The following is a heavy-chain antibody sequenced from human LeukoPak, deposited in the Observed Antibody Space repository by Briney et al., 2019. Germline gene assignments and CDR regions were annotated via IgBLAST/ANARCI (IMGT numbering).Heavy chain of an antibody. CDR1: GFTFSSYS. CDR2: ISSSSSTI. CDR3: ARVFFKLGEPLDY. J-gene: IGHJ4*02. Sequence: GGSLRLSCAASGFTFSSYSMNWVRQAPGKGLEWVSYISSSSSTIYYADSVKGRFTISRDNAKNSLYLQMNSLRAEDTAVYYCARVFFKLGEPLDYWGQGTLVTVSS. V-gene: IGHV3-48*01. D-gene: IGHD1-14*01.